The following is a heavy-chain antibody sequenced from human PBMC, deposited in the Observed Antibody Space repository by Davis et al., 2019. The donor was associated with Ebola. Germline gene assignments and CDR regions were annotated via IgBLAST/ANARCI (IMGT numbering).Heavy chain of an antibody. CDR2: IYYSGST. D-gene: IGHD3-10*01. CDR3: AGTMVRGVIISPDFDY. Sequence: SETLSLTCTVSGGSISSYYWSWIRQPPGKGLEWIGYIYYSGSTNYNPSLKSRVTISVDTSKNQFSLKLSSVTAADTAVYYCAGTMVRGVIISPDFDYWGQGTLVTVSS. V-gene: IGHV4-59*08. CDR1: GGSISSYY. J-gene: IGHJ4*02.